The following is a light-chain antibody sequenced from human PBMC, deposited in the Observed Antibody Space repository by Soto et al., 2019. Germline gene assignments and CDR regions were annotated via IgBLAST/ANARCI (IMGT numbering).Light chain of an antibody. CDR1: QSASSN. CDR2: GAS. Sequence: EMTQTPATLSVSPGDRATLSYRASQSASSNLAWYQQRPGQAPRLLIYGASTRAAGIPARFSGSGSATEFTFTISSLQSEDFAVYYCHQYNDWPLTFGQGTKVDIK. CDR3: HQYNDWPLT. J-gene: IGKJ1*01. V-gene: IGKV3-15*01.